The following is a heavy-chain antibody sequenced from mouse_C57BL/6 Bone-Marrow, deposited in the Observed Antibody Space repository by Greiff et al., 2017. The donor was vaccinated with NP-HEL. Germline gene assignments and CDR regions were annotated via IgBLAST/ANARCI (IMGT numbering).Heavy chain of an antibody. Sequence: EVQRVESGGDLVKPGGSLKLSCAASGFTFSSYGMSWVRQTPDKRLWWVATISSGGSYTYYPDSVKGRFTISRDNAKNTLYLQMSSLKSEDTAMYYCARHGGLEYFDYWGQGTTLTVSS. V-gene: IGHV5-6*01. CDR1: GFTFSSYG. CDR3: ARHGGLEYFDY. CDR2: ISSGGSYT. J-gene: IGHJ2*01.